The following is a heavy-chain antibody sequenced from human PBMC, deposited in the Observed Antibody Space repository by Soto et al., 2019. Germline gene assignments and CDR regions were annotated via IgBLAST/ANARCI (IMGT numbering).Heavy chain of an antibody. D-gene: IGHD3-10*01. J-gene: IGHJ2*01. CDR2: IYHSGST. Sequence: SETLSITCAVSVGSISISNWWSWVRQPPVKGLGWIGEIYHSGSTNYNPSLKSRVTISVDKSKNQFSLKLSSVTAADTAVYYCASLRGPMVRGVINHARWYFDLWGRGTLVTVSS. CDR1: VGSISISNW. V-gene: IGHV4-4*02. CDR3: ASLRGPMVRGVINHARWYFDL.